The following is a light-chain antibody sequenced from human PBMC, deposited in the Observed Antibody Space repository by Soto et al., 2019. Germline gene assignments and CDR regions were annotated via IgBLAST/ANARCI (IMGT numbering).Light chain of an antibody. Sequence: QSALTQPTSASGSPGQSVTISCTGTSGDVGSYNYVSWYQQHPGKAPKLMIYEVTKRPSGVPDRFSGSKSGDTASLTVSGLQAEDEADYYCSSYAGSNNVVFGGGTKLTVL. J-gene: IGLJ2*01. CDR3: SSYAGSNNVV. V-gene: IGLV2-8*01. CDR1: SGDVGSYNY. CDR2: EVT.